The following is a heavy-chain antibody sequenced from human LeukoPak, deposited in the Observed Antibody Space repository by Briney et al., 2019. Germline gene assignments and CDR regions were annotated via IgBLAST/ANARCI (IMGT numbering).Heavy chain of an antibody. J-gene: IGHJ6*03. Sequence: GESLKISCKGSGYSFTSYWIGWVRQMPGKGLEWRGIIYPGDSDTRYSPSFQGQVTISAANSISTAYLQWSSLKAADTAMYYCARRGRWFGAPSRGYYYMDVWGKGTTVTVSS. CDR2: IYPGDSDT. CDR1: GYSFTSYW. D-gene: IGHD3-10*01. CDR3: ARRGRWFGAPSRGYYYMDV. V-gene: IGHV5-51*01.